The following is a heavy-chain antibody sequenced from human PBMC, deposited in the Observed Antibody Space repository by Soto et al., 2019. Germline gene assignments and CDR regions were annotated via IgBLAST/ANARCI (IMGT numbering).Heavy chain of an antibody. J-gene: IGHJ4*02. V-gene: IGHV1-24*01. CDR1: GYTLTELF. CDR3: ATDPLRAVAGTGPFDY. D-gene: IGHD6-19*01. Sequence: ASVKVSCKVSGYTLTELFMHWVRRAPGKGLEWMGGFDPEDGETIYAQKVQGRGTMTEDTSTDTAYMELSSLRSEDTAVYYCATDPLRAVAGTGPFDYWGQGTLVTVS. CDR2: FDPEDGET.